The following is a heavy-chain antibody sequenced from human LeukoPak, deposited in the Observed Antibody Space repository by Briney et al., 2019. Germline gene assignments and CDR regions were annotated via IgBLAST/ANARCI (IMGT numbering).Heavy chain of an antibody. CDR3: ARGRYYYDSSGSYYDYWFDS. CDR1: GVSISSYY. V-gene: IGHV4-59*01. D-gene: IGHD3-22*01. J-gene: IGHJ5*01. CDR2: VYYGGTT. Sequence: SETLSLTCSVSGVSISSYYWSWIRQPPGKGLEFIGYVYYGGTTNYNPSLKSRVTISVDTSKNQFSLKLTSVTAADTAVYYCARGRYYYDSSGSYYDYWFDSWGQGTLVTVSS.